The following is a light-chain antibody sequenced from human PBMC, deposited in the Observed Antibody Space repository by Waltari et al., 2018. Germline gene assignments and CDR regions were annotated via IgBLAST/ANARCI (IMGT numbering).Light chain of an antibody. V-gene: IGKV3-20*01. CDR3: QQYGSSPPEIT. CDR1: QSIISIY. J-gene: IGKJ3*01. CDR2: GAS. Sequence: EIVLTQSPGTLSLSPGERATLSCRASQSIISIYLIWYQQKPGQAPRPLVYGASSRPPGIPDRFRCSGSGTDFTLTISRLEPEDFAVYDCQQYGSSPPEITFGPGTKVDIK.